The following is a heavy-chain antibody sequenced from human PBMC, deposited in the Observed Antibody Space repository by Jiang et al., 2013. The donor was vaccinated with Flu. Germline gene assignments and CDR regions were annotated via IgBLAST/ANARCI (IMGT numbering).Heavy chain of an antibody. D-gene: IGHD3-16*02. CDR2: IYIDGST. V-gene: IGHV3-66*02. Sequence: QLVESGGGLVQPGGSLTLSCSASALPVSANYMTWVRQAPGKGPEWVSVIYIDGSTYYADSVKGRFTISRDDSKNTMYLQMNSVTPEDTAVYYCARARVITFGGLIVLSYYFDYWGQGTLVTASS. CDR1: ALPVSANY. J-gene: IGHJ4*02. CDR3: ARARVITFGGLIVLSYYFDY.